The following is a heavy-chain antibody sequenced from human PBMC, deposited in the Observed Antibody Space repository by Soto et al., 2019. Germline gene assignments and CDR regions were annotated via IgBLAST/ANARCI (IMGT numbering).Heavy chain of an antibody. CDR1: GGSISDSY. CDR3: AKDQGRGRRNA. J-gene: IGHJ5*02. V-gene: IGHV4-34*01. CDR2: IQYGGNT. Sequence: PSETLSLTCAVYGGSISDSYWSRILLAPGKGLECIGEIQYGGNTHCHPSLKSGVTISVDTSNDHVSLKINSVTAADTAVDYCAKDQGRGRRNAWGQGNLVTVSS. D-gene: IGHD1-1*01.